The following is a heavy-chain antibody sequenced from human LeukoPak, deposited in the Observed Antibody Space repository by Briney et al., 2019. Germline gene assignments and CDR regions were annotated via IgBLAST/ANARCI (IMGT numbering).Heavy chain of an antibody. D-gene: IGHD3-16*02. J-gene: IGHJ4*02. Sequence: SETLSLTCSVSGGSVSSYYWSWIRQPPGKGLEWIGYIYYSGSTYYNPSLKSRVTISVDTSKNQFSLKLSSVTAADTAVYYCARDRLPQVSYDYVLGSYRYLDYWGQGTLVTVSS. CDR2: IYYSGST. V-gene: IGHV4-59*02. CDR1: GGSVSSYY. CDR3: ARDRLPQVSYDYVLGSYRYLDY.